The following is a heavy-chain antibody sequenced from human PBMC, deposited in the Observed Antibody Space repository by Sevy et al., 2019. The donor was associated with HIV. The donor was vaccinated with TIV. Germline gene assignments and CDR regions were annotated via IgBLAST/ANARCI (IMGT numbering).Heavy chain of an antibody. Sequence: GGSLRLSCAASGFAFSSYWMTWVRQAPGKRLEWVANIKQDGSEKYYVDSVKGRFTISRDNAKTSLYLQMNSLRAEDTAVYYCAGGPQRYFDYWGQGTLVTVSS. CDR3: AGGPQRYFDY. J-gene: IGHJ4*02. V-gene: IGHV3-7*04. CDR2: IKQDGSEK. CDR1: GFAFSSYW.